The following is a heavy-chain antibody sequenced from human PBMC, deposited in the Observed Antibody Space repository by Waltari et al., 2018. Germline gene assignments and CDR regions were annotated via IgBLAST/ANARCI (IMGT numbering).Heavy chain of an antibody. V-gene: IGHV4-59*01. D-gene: IGHD1-7*01. CDR3: ARGELYYYYYMDV. J-gene: IGHJ6*03. Sequence: QVQLQESGPGLVKPSETLSLTCTVSGGYISRYYWRWIRQPPWKGLEWIGYIYYSGSTNYNPSRKSRVTISVDTSKNQFSLKLSSVTAADTAVYYCARGELYYYYYMDVWGKGTTVTVSS. CDR1: GGYISRYY. CDR2: IYYSGST.